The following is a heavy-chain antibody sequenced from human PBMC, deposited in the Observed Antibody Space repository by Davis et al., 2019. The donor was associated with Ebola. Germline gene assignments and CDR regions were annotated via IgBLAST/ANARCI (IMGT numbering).Heavy chain of an antibody. CDR2: INPNSGGT. Sequence: ASVKVSCKASGYTFTGYYMHWVRQAPGQGLEWMGWINPNSGGTNYAQKFQGRVTITADKSTSTAYMELNSLRAEDTAVYYCARGYDFWSGYYIREFDYWGQGTLVTVSS. CDR1: GYTFTGYY. V-gene: IGHV1-2*02. CDR3: ARGYDFWSGYYIREFDY. D-gene: IGHD3-3*01. J-gene: IGHJ4*02.